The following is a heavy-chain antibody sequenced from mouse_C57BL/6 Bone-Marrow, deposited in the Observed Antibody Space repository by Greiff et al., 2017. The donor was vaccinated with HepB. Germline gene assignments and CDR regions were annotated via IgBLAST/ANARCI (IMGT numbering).Heavy chain of an antibody. CDR2: ISGGGGNT. CDR3: ARHDYPAWFAY. Sequence: DVMLVESGGGLVKPGGSLKLSCAASGFTFSSYTMSWVRQTPEKRLEWVATISGGGGNTYYPDSVKGRFTISRDNAKNTLYLQMSSLRSEDTALYYCARHDYPAWFAYWGQGTLVTVSA. CDR1: GFTFSSYT. D-gene: IGHD2-4*01. V-gene: IGHV5-9*01. J-gene: IGHJ3*01.